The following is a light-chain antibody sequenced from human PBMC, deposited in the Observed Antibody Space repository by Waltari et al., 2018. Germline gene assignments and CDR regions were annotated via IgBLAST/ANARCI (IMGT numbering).Light chain of an antibody. CDR2: AVF. V-gene: IGKV1-12*01. CDR3: QQGDGFHPIT. J-gene: IGKJ5*01. CDR1: QDISSW. Sequence: DIQMTQSPSSVSASVGDRVTISCRASQDISSWLAWYQQKPWQAPRLLVYAVFILHSGVPSRFSGSGSGTDFTLTITSLQPEDFAIYYCQQGDGFHPITFGQGTRLE.